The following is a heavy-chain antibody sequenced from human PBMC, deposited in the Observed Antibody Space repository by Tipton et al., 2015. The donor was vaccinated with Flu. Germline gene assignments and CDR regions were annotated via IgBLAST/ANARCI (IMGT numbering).Heavy chain of an antibody. D-gene: IGHD3-16*01. CDR2: ISGPGSGT. CDR1: GFTFGSFA. CDR3: AKGNTFTGPYPNSALDS. V-gene: IGHV3-23*01. Sequence: SLRLSCAASGFTFGSFAMTWVRQGPGKGLEWVSAISGPGSGTYYSDSVKGRFEVSRDNFKKTLYLQMNGLRAEDSALYYCAKGNTFTGPYPNSALDSWGQGTLVTVSS. J-gene: IGHJ4*02.